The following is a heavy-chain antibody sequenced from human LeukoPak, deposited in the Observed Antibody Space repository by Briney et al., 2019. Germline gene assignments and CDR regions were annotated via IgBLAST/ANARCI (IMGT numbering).Heavy chain of an antibody. CDR3: ARGLTYYYDSSGYYDACDY. V-gene: IGHV3-21*01. J-gene: IGHJ4*02. CDR2: ISSSSSYI. D-gene: IGHD3-22*01. Sequence: GGSLRLSYAASGFSFRSYSMNWVRQAPGKGLEWVSSISSSSSYIYYADSVKGRCTISRDNAKDSLYLQLNSLRAEDTAVYYCARGLTYYYDSSGYYDACDYWGQGTLVTVPS. CDR1: GFSFRSYS.